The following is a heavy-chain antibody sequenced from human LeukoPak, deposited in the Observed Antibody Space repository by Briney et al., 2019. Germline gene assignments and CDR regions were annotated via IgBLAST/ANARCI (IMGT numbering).Heavy chain of an antibody. J-gene: IGHJ4*02. CDR2: ISYDGSNK. D-gene: IGHD2-21*02. Sequence: GGSLRLSCTASGFTFSSYGMHWVRQAPGKGLEWVAVISYDGSNKYYADSVKGRFTISRDNSKNTLYLQMNSLRAEDTAVYYCARATGVVTTLGFDYWGQGTLVTVSS. CDR3: ARATGVVTTLGFDY. V-gene: IGHV3-30*03. CDR1: GFTFSSYG.